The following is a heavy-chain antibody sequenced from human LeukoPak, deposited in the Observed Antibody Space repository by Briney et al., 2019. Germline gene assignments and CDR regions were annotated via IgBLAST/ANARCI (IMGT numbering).Heavy chain of an antibody. Sequence: GESLKISCKGSGYSFTTYWIGWVRQMPGKGLEWMAIVYPADSDTRYRPSFQGQVTISADKSISTAYLQWSSLKASDTAMYYCARLLGSATLMDVWGQGTTVTVFS. CDR3: ARLLGSATLMDV. CDR1: GYSFTTYW. CDR2: VYPADSDT. D-gene: IGHD5-12*01. J-gene: IGHJ6*02. V-gene: IGHV5-51*01.